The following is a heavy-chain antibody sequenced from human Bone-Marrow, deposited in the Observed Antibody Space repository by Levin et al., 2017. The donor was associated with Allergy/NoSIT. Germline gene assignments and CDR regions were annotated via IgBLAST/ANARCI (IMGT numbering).Heavy chain of an antibody. CDR2: IYWDDDK. CDR3: AHGIMVREPVAPNFDY. CDR1: GFSLSTSGVG. V-gene: IGHV2-5*02. Sequence: SGPTLVKPTQTLTLTCTFSGFSLSTSGVGVGWIRQPPGKALEWLALIYWDDDKRYSPSLKSRLTITKDTSKNQVVLTMTNMDPVDTATYYCAHGIMVREPVAPNFDYWGQGTLVTVSS. D-gene: IGHD3-10*01. J-gene: IGHJ4*02.